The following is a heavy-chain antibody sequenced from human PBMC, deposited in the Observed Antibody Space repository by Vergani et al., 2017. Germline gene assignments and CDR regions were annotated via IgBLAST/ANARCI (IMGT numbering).Heavy chain of an antibody. CDR3: ARTFLATVTKNYYYYYYMDV. J-gene: IGHJ6*03. V-gene: IGHV3-30-3*01. D-gene: IGHD4-17*01. CDR2: ISYDGSNK. CDR1: GFTFSSYA. Sequence: QVQLVESGGGVVQPGRSLRLSCAASGFTFSSYAMHWVRQAPGKGLEWVAVISYDGSNKYYADSVKGRFTISRDNSKNTLYLQMNSLRAEDTAVYYCARTFLATVTKNYYYYYYMDVWGKGTTVTVSS.